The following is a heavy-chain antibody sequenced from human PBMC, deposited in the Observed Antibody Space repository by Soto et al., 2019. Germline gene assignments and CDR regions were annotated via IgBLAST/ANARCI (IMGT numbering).Heavy chain of an antibody. Sequence: PGGSLRLTCAASGFTFSSYSMNWVRQAPGKGLEWVSYISSSSSTIYYADYVKGRFTISRDNSKNTLYLQMSSLTVEDTAVYYCAHGQNGDYFPFDYWGQGTLVTVSS. CDR2: ISSSSSTI. D-gene: IGHD4-17*01. J-gene: IGHJ4*02. CDR3: AHGQNGDYFPFDY. V-gene: IGHV3-48*01. CDR1: GFTFSSYS.